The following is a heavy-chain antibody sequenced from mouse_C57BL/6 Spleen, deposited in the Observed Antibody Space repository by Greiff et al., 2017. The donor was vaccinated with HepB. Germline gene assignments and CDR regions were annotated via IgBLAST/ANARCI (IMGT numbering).Heavy chain of an antibody. D-gene: IGHD1-1*01. V-gene: IGHV5-4*01. CDR1: GFTFSSYA. CDR2: ISDGGSYT. Sequence: VQLKESGGGLVKPGGSLKLSCAASGFTFSSYAMSWVRQTPEKRLEWVATISDGGSYTYYPDNVKGRFTISRDNAKNNLYLQMSHLKSEDTAMYYCARDRYYGSSYGAWFAYWGQGTLVTVSA. J-gene: IGHJ3*01. CDR3: ARDRYYGSSYGAWFAY.